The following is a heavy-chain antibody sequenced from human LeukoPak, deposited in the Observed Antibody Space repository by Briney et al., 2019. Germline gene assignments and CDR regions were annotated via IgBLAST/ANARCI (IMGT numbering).Heavy chain of an antibody. CDR3: ARDPGVVAFHYLDY. V-gene: IGHV3-23*01. D-gene: IGHD3-3*01. J-gene: IGHJ4*02. CDR1: GFTFSSHA. CDR2: IGGAGGST. Sequence: LPGGSLRLSCTGSGFTFSSHAMAWVRQAPGKGLEWVSVIGGAGGSTYYADSVKGRFSISRDNSKNTVYLQMNNLRADDTAVYYCARDPGVVAFHYLDYWGQGTLVTVSS.